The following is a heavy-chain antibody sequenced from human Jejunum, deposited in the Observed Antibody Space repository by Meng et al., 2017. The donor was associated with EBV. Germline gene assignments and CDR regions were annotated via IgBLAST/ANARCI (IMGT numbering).Heavy chain of an antibody. CDR2: ISNDGNNK. CDR1: GFNFSGHA. CDR3: TREWGADY. Sequence: QVLLVESGGGGVPPGRSLRLSCAASGFNFSGHAMQWVRQAPGKGLKWVALISNDGNNKYYADSVKGRFTISRDNSKNTLYLQMNSLRVDDTALYYCTREWGADYWGQGTLVTVSS. D-gene: IGHD3-16*01. V-gene: IGHV3-30-3*01. J-gene: IGHJ4*02.